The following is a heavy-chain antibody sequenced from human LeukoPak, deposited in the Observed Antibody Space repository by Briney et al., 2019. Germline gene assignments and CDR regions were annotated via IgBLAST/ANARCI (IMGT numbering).Heavy chain of an antibody. J-gene: IGHJ3*02. CDR3: ARVPISDSSGYYSAAFDI. CDR2: IYYSGST. V-gene: IGHV4-59*01. D-gene: IGHD3-22*01. CDR1: GDSISTYY. Sequence: SETLSLTCTVSGDSISTYYWNWIRQPPGKGLEWIGYIYYSGSTNYNPSLKSRVTISVDTSKNQFSLKLSSVTAADTAVYYCARVPISDSSGYYSAAFDIWGQGTMVTVSS.